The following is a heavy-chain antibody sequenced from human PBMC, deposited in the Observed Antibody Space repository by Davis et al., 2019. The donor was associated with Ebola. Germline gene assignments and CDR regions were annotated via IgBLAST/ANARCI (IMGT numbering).Heavy chain of an antibody. D-gene: IGHD3-16*02. V-gene: IGHV4-61*01. CDR2: IYYSGST. Sequence: SETLSLTCTASGGSVSSGSYYWSWIRQPPGKGLEWIGYIYYSGSTNYNPSLKSRVTISVDTSKNQFSLKLSSVTAADTAVYYCARDGGYDYIWGSYRYTVHYYYGMDVWGQGTTVTVSS. CDR3: ARDGGYDYIWGSYRYTVHYYYGMDV. J-gene: IGHJ6*02. CDR1: GGSVSSGSYY.